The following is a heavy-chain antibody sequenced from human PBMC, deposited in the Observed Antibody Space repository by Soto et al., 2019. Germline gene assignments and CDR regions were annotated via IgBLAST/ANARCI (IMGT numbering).Heavy chain of an antibody. CDR2: IIPIFGTA. CDR1: GGTFSSYA. D-gene: IGHD6-19*01. V-gene: IGHV1-69*13. CDR3: ARVHWAVAGTGDDY. Sequence: ASVKVSCKASGGTFSSYAISWVRQAPGQGLEWMGGIIPIFGTANYAQKFQGRVTITADESTSTAYMELSSLRSEDTAVYYCARVHWAVAGTGDDYWGQGTLVTVSS. J-gene: IGHJ4*02.